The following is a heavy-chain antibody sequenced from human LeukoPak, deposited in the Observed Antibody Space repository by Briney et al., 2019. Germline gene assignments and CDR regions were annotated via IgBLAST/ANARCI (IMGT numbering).Heavy chain of an antibody. CDR3: AKRGCTGTICYANY. V-gene: IGHV3-23*01. CDR2: ISGGGDGT. CDR1: GFTFSDYA. Sequence: GGSLTLSCAAYGFTFSDYAMTWVRQIPGKGLEWVSVISGGGDGTDYADSMKGRFTISRDNSKNTLYLQINSLRAEDTALYYCAKRGCTGTICYANYWGQGTLVTVST. J-gene: IGHJ4*02. D-gene: IGHD2-2*01.